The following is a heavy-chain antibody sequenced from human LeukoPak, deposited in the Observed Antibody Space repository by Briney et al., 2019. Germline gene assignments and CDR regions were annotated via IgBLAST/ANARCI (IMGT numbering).Heavy chain of an antibody. CDR2: ISSSSSYI. J-gene: IGHJ4*02. V-gene: IGHV3-21*01. CDR3: ARGLSPYSSGWFDY. D-gene: IGHD6-19*01. CDR1: GFTFSSYT. Sequence: GGSLRLSCAASGFTFSSYTMNWVRQGPGKGLEWVSSISSSSSYIYYADSVKGRFIISRDNSEDSLYLQMNSLRAEDTAVYYCARGLSPYSSGWFDYWGQGTLVTVSS.